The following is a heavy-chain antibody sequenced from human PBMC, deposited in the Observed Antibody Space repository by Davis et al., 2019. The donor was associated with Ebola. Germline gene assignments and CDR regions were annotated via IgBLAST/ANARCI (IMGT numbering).Heavy chain of an antibody. V-gene: IGHV1-18*01. CDR1: GYTFTSYA. J-gene: IGHJ4*02. CDR2: ISAYNGNT. D-gene: IGHD2-8*01. Sequence: AASVKVSCKASGYTFTSYAMNWVRQAPGQGLEWMGWISAYNGNTNYAQKLQGRVTMTRDTSISTAYMELSRLRSDDTAVYYCARDTRLDIVLMVYADGTFDYWGQGTLVTVSS. CDR3: ARDTRLDIVLMVYADGTFDY.